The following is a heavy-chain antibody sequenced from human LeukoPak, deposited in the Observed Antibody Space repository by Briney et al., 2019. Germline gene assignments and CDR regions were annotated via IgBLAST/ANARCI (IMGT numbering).Heavy chain of an antibody. CDR2: IYPRGST. V-gene: IGHV4-30-2*01. Sequence: SETLSLTCAVSGGSISGSYSWSWIRQPPGKGLEWIGYIYPRGSTYYNPSLKSRVILSLDKSANQFSPNLSSVTAADTAVYYCARFSPRAMGNYLDFWGQGTLVTVSS. D-gene: IGHD7-27*01. CDR3: ARFSPRAMGNYLDF. J-gene: IGHJ4*02. CDR1: GGSISGSYS.